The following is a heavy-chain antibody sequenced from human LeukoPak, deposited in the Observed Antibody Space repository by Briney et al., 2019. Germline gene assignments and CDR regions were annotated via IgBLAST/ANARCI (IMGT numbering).Heavy chain of an antibody. CDR3: ARHVAAAYYYYMDV. Sequence: SETLSLTCTVSGGSLSSYYRSWIRQPPGKGLEWIGYIYYSGSTNYNPSLKSRVTISVDTSKNQFSLKLSSVTAADTAVYYCARHVAAAYYYYMDVWGKGTTVTISS. CDR2: IYYSGST. CDR1: GGSLSSYY. D-gene: IGHD2-15*01. J-gene: IGHJ6*03. V-gene: IGHV4-59*08.